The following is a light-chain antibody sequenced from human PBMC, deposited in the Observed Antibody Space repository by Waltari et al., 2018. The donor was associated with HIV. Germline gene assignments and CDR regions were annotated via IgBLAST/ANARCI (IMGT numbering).Light chain of an antibody. V-gene: IGLV3-1*01. Sequence: SYELTQPPSVSVSPGQTASITCSGDNLGDKYACWYQQKPGQSPVLVIYQDSKRPSGIPERFSGSNSGNTATLTISGTQAMDEADYYCQAWDSRDVVFGGGPKRTVL. CDR2: QDS. CDR1: NLGDKY. CDR3: QAWDSRDVV. J-gene: IGLJ2*01.